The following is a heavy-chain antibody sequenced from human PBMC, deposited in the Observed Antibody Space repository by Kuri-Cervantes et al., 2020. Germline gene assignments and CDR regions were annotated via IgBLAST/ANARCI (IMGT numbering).Heavy chain of an antibody. J-gene: IGHJ5*02. CDR2: MYHSGST. Sequence: SETLSLTCGVSGGSISSGGYSWSWIRQPPGKGLEWIGYMYHSGSTYYNPSLKSRVTISVDTSKNQFSLKLSSVTAADTAVYYCARTVDSSGYYFNWFDPWGQGTLVTVSS. V-gene: IGHV4-30-2*02. CDR3: ARTVDSSGYYFNWFDP. CDR1: GGSISSGGYS. D-gene: IGHD3-22*01.